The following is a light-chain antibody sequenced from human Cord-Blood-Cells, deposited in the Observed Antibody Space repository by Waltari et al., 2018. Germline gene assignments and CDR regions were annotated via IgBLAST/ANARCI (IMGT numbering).Light chain of an antibody. V-gene: IGKV3-20*01. Sequence: EIVLTQSPGTLSLSPGERATLXCRASQSVSSSYLAWYQQKPGQAPRLLIYGASSRATGIPDRFSGSGSGTDFTLTISRLEPEDFAVYYCQQYGSSPQTFGQGTKVEIK. CDR2: GAS. J-gene: IGKJ1*01. CDR1: QSVSSSY. CDR3: QQYGSSPQT.